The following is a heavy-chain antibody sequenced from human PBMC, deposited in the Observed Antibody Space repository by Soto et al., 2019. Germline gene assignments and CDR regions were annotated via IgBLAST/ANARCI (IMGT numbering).Heavy chain of an antibody. V-gene: IGHV1-69*08. D-gene: IGHD2-2*01. CDR3: ARDLEYCSSTSCSAFDY. CDR2: IIPILGIA. Sequence: QVQLVQSGAEVKKPGSSVKVSCKASGGTFSSYTISWVRQAPGQGLEWMGRIIPILGIANYAQKFQGRVTITADKYTSTAYMALSSLRSEDTAVYYCARDLEYCSSTSCSAFDYWGQGTLVTVSS. J-gene: IGHJ4*02. CDR1: GGTFSSYT.